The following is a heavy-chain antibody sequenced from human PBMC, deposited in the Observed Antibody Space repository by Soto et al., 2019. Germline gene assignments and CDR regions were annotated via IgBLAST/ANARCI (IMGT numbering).Heavy chain of an antibody. J-gene: IGHJ3*01. V-gene: IGHV3-30*03. CDR2: IASDGRDK. CDR1: GFTFTTYA. Sequence: GGSLRLSCAASGFTFTTYAMSWVRQAPGEGLQWVSVIASDGRDKKYIDSVKGRFTISRDNAKNTLYLQMNSLRAEDTAVYYCARGDRGAFDLWGQGTMVTVSS. D-gene: IGHD2-21*02. CDR3: ARGDRGAFDL.